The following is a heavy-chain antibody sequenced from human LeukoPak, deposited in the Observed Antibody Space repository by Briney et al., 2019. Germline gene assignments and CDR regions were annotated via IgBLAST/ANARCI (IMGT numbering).Heavy chain of an antibody. CDR2: ISGLSTHI. D-gene: IGHD3-16*01. V-gene: IGHV3-69-1*02. J-gene: IGHJ4*02. CDR3: GRAFPPLRTSSAGDL. Sequence: GGSLRLSCSASGFTFSDYDMNWVRQAPGKGLEWVSAISGLSTHIYYGDSVKGRFSISRDNAKNSVYLQMNSLGVEDTAIYYCGRAFPPLRTSSAGDLWGQGILVTVSS. CDR1: GFTFSDYD.